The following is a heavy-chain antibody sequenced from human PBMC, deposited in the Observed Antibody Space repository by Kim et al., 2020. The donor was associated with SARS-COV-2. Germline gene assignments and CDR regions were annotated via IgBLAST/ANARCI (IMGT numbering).Heavy chain of an antibody. CDR3: ARDTPGQKAFDI. J-gene: IGHJ3*02. V-gene: IGHV6-1*01. D-gene: IGHD2-15*01. Sequence: YAVSVNSRVTISPDTSKNQFSLQLNSVTPEDTAVYYCARDTPGQKAFDIWGQGTMVTVSS.